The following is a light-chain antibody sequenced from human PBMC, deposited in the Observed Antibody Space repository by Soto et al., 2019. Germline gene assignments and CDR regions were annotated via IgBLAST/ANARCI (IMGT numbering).Light chain of an antibody. J-gene: IGLJ3*02. CDR1: SSNIGSNS. V-gene: IGLV1-44*01. Sequence: QSVLTQPPSASGTPGQRVTISCSVSSSNIGSNSLNWYQQLPGTAPKLVIYSNNQRPSGVPDRFSGSKSGTSASLAISGLQSADEADYYCATWDDSLNGWVFGGGTKVTVL. CDR3: ATWDDSLNGWV. CDR2: SNN.